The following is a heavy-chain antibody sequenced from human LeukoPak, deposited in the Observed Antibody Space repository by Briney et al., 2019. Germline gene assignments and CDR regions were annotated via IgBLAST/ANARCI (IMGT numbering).Heavy chain of an antibody. D-gene: IGHD3-9*01. CDR3: ARGVRYFDWLVVVEFGMDV. Sequence: ASVKVSCKASGYTLTSYYMHWVRQAPGQGLEWMGIINPSGGSTSYAQKFQGRVTMTRDTSTSTVYMELSSLRSEDTAVYYCARGVRYFDWLVVVEFGMDVWGKGTTVTVSS. CDR2: INPSGGST. V-gene: IGHV1-46*01. CDR1: GYTLTSYY. J-gene: IGHJ6*04.